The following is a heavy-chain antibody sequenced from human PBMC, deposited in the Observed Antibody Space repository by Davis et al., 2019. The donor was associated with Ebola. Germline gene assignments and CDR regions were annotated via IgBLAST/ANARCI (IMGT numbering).Heavy chain of an antibody. CDR3: ARERGHYDILTGYSRSYFDY. V-gene: IGHV3-21*01. CDR1: GFTFSSYS. D-gene: IGHD3-9*01. CDR2: ISSSSSYI. Sequence: PGGSLRLSCAASGFTFSSYSMNWVRQAPGKGLEWVSSISSSSSYIYYADSVKGRFTISRDNAKNSLYLQINSLRAEDTAVYYCARERGHYDILTGYSRSYFDYWGQGTLVTVSS. J-gene: IGHJ4*02.